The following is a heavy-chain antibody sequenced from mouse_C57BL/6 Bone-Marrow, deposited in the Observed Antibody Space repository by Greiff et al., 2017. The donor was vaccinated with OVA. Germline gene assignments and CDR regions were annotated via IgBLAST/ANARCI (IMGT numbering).Heavy chain of an antibody. CDR2: ISDGGSYT. CDR3: AKLNWDWYVDV. CDR1: GFTFSSYA. J-gene: IGHJ1*03. Sequence: DVQLVESGGGLVKPGGSLKLSCAASGFTFSSYAMSWVRQTPEKRLEWVATISDGGSYTYYPDNVKGRFTISRDNAKNNLYLQMSHLKSEDTAMYYCAKLNWDWYVDVWGTGTTVTVSS. V-gene: IGHV5-4*01. D-gene: IGHD4-1*01.